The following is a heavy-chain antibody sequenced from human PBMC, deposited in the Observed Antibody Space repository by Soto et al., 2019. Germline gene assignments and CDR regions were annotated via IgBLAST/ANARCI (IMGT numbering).Heavy chain of an antibody. CDR3: ARSQTTRGFDV. CDR2: ISSSGGTI. V-gene: IGHV3-48*03. CDR1: GFTFSSYE. Sequence: DVQLAESGGGLVQPGGALRLSCVASGFTFSSYEMNWVLQAPGKGLEWVSYISSSGGTIYYADSMRGRITISRDNAQNSLYLQMNSLTADDTAVYYCARSQTTRGFDVWGQGTVVSVSS. D-gene: IGHD1-1*01. J-gene: IGHJ3*01.